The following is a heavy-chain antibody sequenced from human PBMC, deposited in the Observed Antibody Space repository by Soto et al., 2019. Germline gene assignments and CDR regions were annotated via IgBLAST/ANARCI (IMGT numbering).Heavy chain of an antibody. V-gene: IGHV3-48*01. CDR2: ISSSSSTI. D-gene: IGHD5-18*01. J-gene: IGHJ3*02. CDR1: GFTFNSYS. Sequence: EVQLVESGGGVVQPGGSLRLSCAASGFTFNSYSMNWVRQAPGKVLEWVSYISSSSSTIYYADSVKGRFTISRDNAKNSLYLQMNSLRAEDTAVYYCARDSTIQLWLTGAFDIWGQGTMVTVSS. CDR3: ARDSTIQLWLTGAFDI.